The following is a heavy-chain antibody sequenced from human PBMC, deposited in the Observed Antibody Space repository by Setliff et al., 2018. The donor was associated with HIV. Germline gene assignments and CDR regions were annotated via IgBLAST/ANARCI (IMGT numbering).Heavy chain of an antibody. CDR2: IYHSGGT. V-gene: IGHV4-38-2*02. CDR3: ARDFVHLTNYYDSDRYVY. CDR1: GYSISSGYY. D-gene: IGHD3-22*01. Sequence: SETLSLTCAVSGYSISSGYYWGWIRQPPGKGLQWIGCIYHSGGTYYNPSLKSRVTMSVDTSKNQFSLKLTSVTAADTAVYYCARDFVHLTNYYDSDRYVYWGQGTLVTVSS. J-gene: IGHJ4*02.